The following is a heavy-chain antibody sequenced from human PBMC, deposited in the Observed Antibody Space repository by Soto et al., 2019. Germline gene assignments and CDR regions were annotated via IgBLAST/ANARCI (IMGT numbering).Heavy chain of an antibody. J-gene: IGHJ2*01. CDR3: ARPSTVVTPGGYFDL. D-gene: IGHD2-21*02. Sequence: SETLSLTCTVSGGPISSSSYYWGWIRQPPGKGQEWIGSIYYSGSTYYNPSLKSRVTISVDTSKNQFSLKLSSVTAADTAVYYCARPSTVVTPGGYFDLWGRGTLVTSPQ. V-gene: IGHV4-39*01. CDR1: GGPISSSSYY. CDR2: IYYSGST.